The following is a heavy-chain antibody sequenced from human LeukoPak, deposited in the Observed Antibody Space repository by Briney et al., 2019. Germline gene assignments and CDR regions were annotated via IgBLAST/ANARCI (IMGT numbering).Heavy chain of an antibody. D-gene: IGHD1-1*01. J-gene: IGHJ4*02. CDR2: INNEGSNT. V-gene: IGHV3-74*01. Sequence: GGSLRLSCAASGFTFSSYWMHWVRQAPGKGLVWVSRINNEGSNTIYADSVKGRFTISRDNAKNTLYLQINSLRAEDTAVYYCARGGGGNFDYWGQGTLVTVSS. CDR3: ARGGGGNFDY. CDR1: GFTFSSYW.